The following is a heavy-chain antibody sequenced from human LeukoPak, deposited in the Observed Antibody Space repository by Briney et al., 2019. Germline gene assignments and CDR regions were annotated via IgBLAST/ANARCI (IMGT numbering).Heavy chain of an antibody. V-gene: IGHV4-61*02. CDR3: ARARLVATTEPFDY. J-gene: IGHJ4*02. D-gene: IGHD5-12*01. Sequence: SETLSLTCTVSGGSISSGSYYWSWIRQPAGKGLEWIGRIYTSGSTNYNPSLKSRVTISVDTSKNQFSLKLSSVTAADTAVYYCARARLVATTEPFDYWGQGTLVTVSS. CDR1: GGSISSGSYY. CDR2: IYTSGST.